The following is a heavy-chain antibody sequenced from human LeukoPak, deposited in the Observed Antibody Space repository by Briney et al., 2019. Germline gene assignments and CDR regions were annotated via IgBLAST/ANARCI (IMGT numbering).Heavy chain of an antibody. J-gene: IGHJ5*02. CDR3: ARPGRYYGSGRQKNWFDP. CDR1: GGSISSYY. CDR2: IYYSGST. Sequence: SETLSLTCTVSGGSISSYYWSWIRQPPGKGLEWIGYIYYSGSTNYNPSLKSRVTISVDTSKNQFSLKLSSVTAADTAVYYCARPGRYYGSGRQKNWFDPWGQGTLVTVSS. V-gene: IGHV4-59*01. D-gene: IGHD3-10*01.